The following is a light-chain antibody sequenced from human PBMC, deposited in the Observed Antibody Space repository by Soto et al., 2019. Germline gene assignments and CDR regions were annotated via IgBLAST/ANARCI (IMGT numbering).Light chain of an antibody. CDR1: QSIRSN. Sequence: EIVMTQSPATLSVSPGDRATLSCRASQSIRSNLAWYQQRPGQAPRLLIYAASSRATGISARFSGAESGTEFTLTISSLQSEDSAVYYCQQYSDWPLSFGQGTKVEI. J-gene: IGKJ1*01. CDR2: AAS. CDR3: QQYSDWPLS. V-gene: IGKV3-15*01.